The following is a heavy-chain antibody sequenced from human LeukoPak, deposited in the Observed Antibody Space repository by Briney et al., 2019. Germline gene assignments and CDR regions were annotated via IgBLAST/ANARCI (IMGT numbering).Heavy chain of an antibody. CDR1: GYTFTSYD. D-gene: IGHD1-26*01. CDR3: ARGSGSYYALTLFDY. J-gene: IGHJ4*02. V-gene: IGHV1-8*01. Sequence: ASVKVSCKASGYTFTSYDINWVRQATEQGLEWMGWMNPNSGNTGYAQKFQGRVTMTRNTSISTAYMELRSLRSDDTAVYYCARGSGSYYALTLFDYWGQGTLVTVSS. CDR2: MNPNSGNT.